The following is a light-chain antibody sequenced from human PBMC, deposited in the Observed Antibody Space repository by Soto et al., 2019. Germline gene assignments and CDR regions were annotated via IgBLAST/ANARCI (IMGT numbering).Light chain of an antibody. CDR3: SSHTPNITL. J-gene: IGLJ2*01. Sequence: QSVLTQPASVSGSPGQSITISCTGTSGDVDSHYVAWYQQHPNKAPKVLIYEGNNRPSGVSDRFSGSKSGNTASLTISGLQAEEEADYYCSSHTPNITLFGGGTKLTVL. V-gene: IGLV2-14*03. CDR1: SGDVDSHY. CDR2: EGN.